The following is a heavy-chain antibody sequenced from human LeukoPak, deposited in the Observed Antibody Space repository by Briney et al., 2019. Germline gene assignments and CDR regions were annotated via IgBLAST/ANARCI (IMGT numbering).Heavy chain of an antibody. CDR1: GFTFSSYW. CDR2: ISGGGEST. J-gene: IGHJ6*03. Sequence: GGSLRLSCAASGFTFSSYWMSWVRQAPGKGLEWVSVISGGGESTHYADSVKGRFTISRDNSKNTLYLQMNSLRAEDTAVYYCAKCGGFQVYYYYMDVWGKGTTVTVSS. V-gene: IGHV3-23*01. D-gene: IGHD2-21*01. CDR3: AKCGGFQVYYYYMDV.